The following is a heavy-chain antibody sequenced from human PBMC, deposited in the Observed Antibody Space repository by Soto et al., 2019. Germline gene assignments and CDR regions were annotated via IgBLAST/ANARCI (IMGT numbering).Heavy chain of an antibody. Sequence: GGSLRLSCAASGFTFSSYSMNWVRQAPGKGLEWVSSISSSSSYIYYADSVKGRFTISRDNAKNSLYLQMNSLRAEDTAVYYCARTRLVNNWFDPWGQGTLVIVSS. J-gene: IGHJ5*02. CDR3: ARTRLVNNWFDP. CDR1: GFTFSSYS. CDR2: ISSSSSYI. V-gene: IGHV3-21*01. D-gene: IGHD6-19*01.